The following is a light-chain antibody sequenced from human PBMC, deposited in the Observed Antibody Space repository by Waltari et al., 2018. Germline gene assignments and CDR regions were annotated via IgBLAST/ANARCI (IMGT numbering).Light chain of an antibody. CDR1: SSDVGAYDY. CDR3: SSYAGSNNLV. V-gene: IGLV2-8*01. J-gene: IGLJ2*01. CDR2: EVS. Sequence: QSALTQPPSPSGSPGQSVTISCTGTSSDVGAYDYVSWYQHHPGKAPKLLISEVSKRPSGVPDRFSGSRSGNTASLTVSGLQAEDEADYYCSSYAGSNNLVFGGGTKLTVL.